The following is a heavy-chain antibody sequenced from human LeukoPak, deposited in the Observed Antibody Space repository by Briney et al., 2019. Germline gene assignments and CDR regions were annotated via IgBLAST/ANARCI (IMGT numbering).Heavy chain of an antibody. J-gene: IGHJ3*01. CDR2: ITGNGDYI. D-gene: IGHD1-14*01. CDR1: GFTFDDYA. Sequence: PGGSLRLSCAASGFTFDDYAMHWVRQAPGKGLEWVSLITGNGDYIYYADSVKGRFTISRDNSKGSLYLQMNSLRTEDTALYYGAKDRGGNQYVALDVWGQGTMVTVSS. V-gene: IGHV3-43*02. CDR3: AKDRGGNQYVALDV.